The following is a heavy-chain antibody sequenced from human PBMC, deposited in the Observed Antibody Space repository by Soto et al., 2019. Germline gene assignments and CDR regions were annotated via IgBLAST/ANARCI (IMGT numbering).Heavy chain of an antibody. Sequence: QVQLQESGLGLVKPSQTLSLTCTVSGGSISSGGYYWTWIRQHPGKGLEWIGYIYYSGITYYNPSLKSRVTISVXTXXXXXXXXXXXXXXXXXXXXXXAREPLDWGQGTLVTV. CDR2: IYYSGIT. J-gene: IGHJ4*02. V-gene: IGHV4-31*03. CDR3: XAREPLD. CDR1: GGSISSGGYY.